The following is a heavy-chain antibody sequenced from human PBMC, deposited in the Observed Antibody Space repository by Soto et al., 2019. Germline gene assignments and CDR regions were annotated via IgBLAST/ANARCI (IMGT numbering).Heavy chain of an antibody. D-gene: IGHD3-3*01. Sequence: GGSLRLSCAASGFTFSSYSMNWVRQAPGKGLEWVSSISSSSSYIYYADSVKGRFTISRDNAKNSLYLQMNSLRAEDTAVYYCARDATTYYDFWSGTPNWFDPWGQGTLVTVSS. CDR3: ARDATTYYDFWSGTPNWFDP. CDR2: ISSSSSYI. J-gene: IGHJ5*02. CDR1: GFTFSSYS. V-gene: IGHV3-21*01.